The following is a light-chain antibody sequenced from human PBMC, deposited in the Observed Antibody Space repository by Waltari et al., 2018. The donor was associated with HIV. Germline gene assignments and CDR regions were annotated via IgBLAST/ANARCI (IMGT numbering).Light chain of an antibody. CDR1: QDIRHY. V-gene: IGKV1-33*01. CDR2: DAS. CDR3: QQFADLPLT. J-gene: IGKJ4*01. Sequence: DIQMTQSPSSLSASVGDKVTITCQASQDIRHYLNWYQKKPGKDPNLLIYDASKLHTGVPSRFSGSGSGTHLTFTITSLQPEDIGTYYCQQFADLPLTFGGGTQVEI.